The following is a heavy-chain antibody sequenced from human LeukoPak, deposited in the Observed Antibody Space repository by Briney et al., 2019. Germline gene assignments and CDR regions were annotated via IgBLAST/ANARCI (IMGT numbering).Heavy chain of an antibody. CDR1: GYTLTELS. V-gene: IGHV1-24*01. J-gene: IGHJ4*02. D-gene: IGHD6-13*01. CDR3: ATVEPDSSWQIFDY. Sequence: ASVKVSCKVSGYTLTELSMHWVRQAPGKGLEWMGGFDPEDGETIYAQKFQGRVTMTEDTSTDTAYMELSSLRSEDTAVYYCATVEPDSSWQIFDYWGQGTLVTVSS. CDR2: FDPEDGET.